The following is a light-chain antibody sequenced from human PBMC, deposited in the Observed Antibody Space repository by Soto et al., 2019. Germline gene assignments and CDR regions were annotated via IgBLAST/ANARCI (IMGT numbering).Light chain of an antibody. CDR2: AAA. J-gene: IGKJ1*01. CDR3: QQYNIWPQT. V-gene: IGKV1-39*01. Sequence: IQMTQSPSSLSASVGYRVTITCRASQSITTYLNWYQQTSGEAPKLLIYAAARLQTGVPSRFSGSGSGTDFTLTISSLQSEDFAVYFCQQYNIWPQTFGQGTKVDIK. CDR1: QSITTY.